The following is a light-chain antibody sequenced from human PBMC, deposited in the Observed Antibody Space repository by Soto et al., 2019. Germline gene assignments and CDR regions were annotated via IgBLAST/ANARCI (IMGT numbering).Light chain of an antibody. CDR2: RNN. CDR1: SSTIGSNY. Sequence: QSVLTQPPSASGTPGQRVTISCSGSSSTIGSNYVYWYQQLPGTAPKLLIYRNNQRPSGVPDRFSGSKSGTSASLAISGLRSEDEADYYCAAWDDSLSGPRFGGGTKLTVL. V-gene: IGLV1-47*01. J-gene: IGLJ3*02. CDR3: AAWDDSLSGPR.